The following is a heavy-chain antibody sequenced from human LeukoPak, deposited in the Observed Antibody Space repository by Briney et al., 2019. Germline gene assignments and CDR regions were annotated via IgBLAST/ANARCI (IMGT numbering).Heavy chain of an antibody. CDR3: ARDHSSGWYSDYFDY. CDR2: IGGGSGNT. CDR1: GFSFSNYA. D-gene: IGHD6-19*01. V-gene: IGHV3-23*01. Sequence: GGSLRLSCAASGFSFSNYAMSWARQAPGRGLEWVSLIGGGSGNTYYPDSVKGRFTISRDNSKNTLYLQMNTLRAEDTAVYYCARDHSSGWYSDYFDYWGQGTLVTVSS. J-gene: IGHJ4*02.